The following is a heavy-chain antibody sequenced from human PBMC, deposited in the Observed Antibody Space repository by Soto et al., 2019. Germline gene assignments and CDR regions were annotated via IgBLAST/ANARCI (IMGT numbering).Heavy chain of an antibody. V-gene: IGHV4-59*08. D-gene: IGHD3-10*01. CDR1: GASITTYY. Sequence: QVRLQESGPGLLKPSETLSLTCSVSGASITTYYWSWFRQSPGKGLEWIGYIHDSGTTKYNASLESRVPISVDTSKTHFFLTLTSVTAADTAVYYCARPTSWFGDILWGQGTLVTVTS. CDR3: ARPTSWFGDIL. J-gene: IGHJ4*02. CDR2: IHDSGTT.